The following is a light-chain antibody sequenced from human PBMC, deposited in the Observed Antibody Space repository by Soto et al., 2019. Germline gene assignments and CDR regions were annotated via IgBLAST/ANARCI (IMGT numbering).Light chain of an antibody. CDR2: DAS. Sequence: DVQMTQSPPSLSACVGDRVTITCRASQTIDRSLNWYQQKPGKAPNLLIYDASNLQSGVPSRFSGSGSGTDFTLTISGLQPDDFATYSCQQSHSLPFTFGPGTKVDIK. J-gene: IGKJ3*01. CDR3: QQSHSLPFT. V-gene: IGKV1-39*01. CDR1: QTIDRS.